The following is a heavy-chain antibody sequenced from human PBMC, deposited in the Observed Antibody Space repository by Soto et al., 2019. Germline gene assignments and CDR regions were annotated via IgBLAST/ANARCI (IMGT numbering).Heavy chain of an antibody. CDR2: ISAYNGNT. V-gene: IGHV1-18*04. Sequence: QVQLVQSGAEVKKPGASVKVSCKASGYTFTSYGISWVRQAPGQGLEWMGWISAYNGNTNYAQKLQGRVTMTTDTSTSTAYMELRSLRSDDTAVHYCARVDPPYYYDSSGYSLHWGQGTLVTVSS. CDR1: GYTFTSYG. D-gene: IGHD3-22*01. J-gene: IGHJ1*01. CDR3: ARVDPPYYYDSSGYSLH.